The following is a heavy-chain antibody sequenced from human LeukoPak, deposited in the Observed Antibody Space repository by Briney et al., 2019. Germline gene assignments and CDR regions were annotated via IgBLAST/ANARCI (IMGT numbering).Heavy chain of an antibody. D-gene: IGHD2-2*01. J-gene: IGHJ4*02. Sequence: GGSLRLSCAASGFTFSDYYMSWNRQAPGKGLEWVSYISSSGSSIYYADSVKGRFTISRDNAKNSLSLQMNSLRAEDTAVYYCARVPAPIYYFDYWGQGTLVTASS. CDR1: GFTFSDYY. V-gene: IGHV3-11*01. CDR3: ARVPAPIYYFDY. CDR2: ISSSGSSI.